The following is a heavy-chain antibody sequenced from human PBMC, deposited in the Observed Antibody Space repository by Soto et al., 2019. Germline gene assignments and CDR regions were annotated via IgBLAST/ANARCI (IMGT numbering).Heavy chain of an antibody. V-gene: IGHV3-23*01. CDR2: ISGSGGST. CDR1: GFTFSSYA. J-gene: IGHJ6*02. Sequence: GGSLRLSCAASGFTFSSYAMSWVRQAPGKGLEWVSAISGSGGSTYYADSVKGRFTISRDNSKNTLYLQMNSLRAEDTAVYYCAKDREPTYYYASSGYYYNYYYGMDVWGQGTTVTVSS. D-gene: IGHD3-22*01. CDR3: AKDREPTYYYASSGYYYNYYYGMDV.